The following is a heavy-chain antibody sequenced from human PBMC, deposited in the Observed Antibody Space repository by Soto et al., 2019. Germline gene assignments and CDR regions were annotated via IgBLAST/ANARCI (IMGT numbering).Heavy chain of an antibody. D-gene: IGHD3-16*01. CDR3: ATSRGFYAAMDV. Sequence: QVHLVQSGAEVKKPGSSVKVSCRVSGGSFRDYAISWVRQAPGQGPEWMGGIMAVFGTATYGQRFQGRVTISADESTSTAYMDLSSLTSGDAAVYYCATSRGFYAAMDVWGQGTTVSVSS. J-gene: IGHJ6*02. CDR2: IMAVFGTA. CDR1: GGSFRDYA. V-gene: IGHV1-69*01.